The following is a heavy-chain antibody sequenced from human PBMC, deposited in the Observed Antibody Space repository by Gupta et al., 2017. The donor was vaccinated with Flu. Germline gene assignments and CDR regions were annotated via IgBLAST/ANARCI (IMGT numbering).Heavy chain of an antibody. D-gene: IGHD3-10*01. V-gene: IGHV3-30*18. CDR1: GFSFRNYG. Sequence: QEQVVESGGGVVQPGTSLRLSCVACGFSFRNYGMHWVRQAPGKGLEGVAVTSHDGVNENYSDSVKGRFTISRDNSKNTLYLQMNSLRTEDTAVYYCAKDWRWSFNNFGMNVWGPGTTVSVSS. J-gene: IGHJ6*02. CDR3: AKDWRWSFNNFGMNV. CDR2: TSHDGVNE.